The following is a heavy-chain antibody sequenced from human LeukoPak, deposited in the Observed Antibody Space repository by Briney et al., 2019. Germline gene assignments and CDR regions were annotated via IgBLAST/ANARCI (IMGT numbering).Heavy chain of an antibody. CDR1: GYTFTDYY. CDR3: ARRYRRRTSCYYFDY. D-gene: IGHD2-2*01. V-gene: IGHV1-2*02. J-gene: IGHJ4*02. CDR2: INVNRGGT. Sequence: ASVKVSCKASGYTFTDYYMHWVRQAPGQGLEWMGWINVNRGGTNYAQRFQDRVTMTRDTSITTAYMELSRVKSDDTAVYYCARRYRRRTSCYYFDYWGQGTLVTVSS.